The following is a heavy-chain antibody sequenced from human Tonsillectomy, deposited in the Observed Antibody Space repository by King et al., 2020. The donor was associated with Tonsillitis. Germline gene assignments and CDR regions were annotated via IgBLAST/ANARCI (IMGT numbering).Heavy chain of an antibody. CDR2: ISTYNGNT. CDR1: GYTFTSYG. D-gene: IGHD2-15*01. CDR3: ARDRAIAVVVAAVSDGFDI. V-gene: IGHV1-18*04. Sequence: VQLVQSGGEVKKPGATVKVSCKASGYTFTSYGISWVRQAPGQGLEWMGWISTYNGNTNYAEKLQDRVTMTTDTSTSTAYMELRSLRSDDTAVYYCARDRAIAVVVAAVSDGFDIWGQGTIVTFSS. J-gene: IGHJ3*02.